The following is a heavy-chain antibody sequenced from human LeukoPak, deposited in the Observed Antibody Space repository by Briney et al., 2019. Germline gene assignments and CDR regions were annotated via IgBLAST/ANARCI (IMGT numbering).Heavy chain of an antibody. V-gene: IGHV3-23*01. D-gene: IGHD3-10*01. J-gene: IGHJ6*04. CDR1: GVTLGRYA. CDR3: VRKVYYYMDV. CDR2: ISPSGDAT. Sequence: GGSLRLSCAASGVTLGRYAVNWARQAPGRGLEWVSYISPSGDATVYAESVKGRFTISRDNSKNMVYLHLDSLRAEDTAKYYCVRKVYYYMDVWGNRTTVTVSS.